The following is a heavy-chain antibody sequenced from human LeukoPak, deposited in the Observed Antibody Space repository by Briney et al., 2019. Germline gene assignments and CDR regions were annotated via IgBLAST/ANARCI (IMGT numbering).Heavy chain of an antibody. Sequence: GGSLRLSCAASGFTFNRYAMSWVRQAPGKGLEWVSGISGSGGSTYYADSVKGRFTIFRDNSKNTLSLQMNSLRAEDTAVYYCAKGGYSSGWGEYYFDYWGQGTLVTVSS. J-gene: IGHJ4*02. V-gene: IGHV3-23*01. CDR1: GFTFNRYA. D-gene: IGHD6-19*01. CDR3: AKGGYSSGWGEYYFDY. CDR2: ISGSGGST.